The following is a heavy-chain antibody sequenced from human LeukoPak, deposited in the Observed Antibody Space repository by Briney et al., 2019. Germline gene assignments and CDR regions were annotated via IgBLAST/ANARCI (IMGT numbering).Heavy chain of an antibody. J-gene: IGHJ6*03. CDR2: IYPGDSDT. D-gene: IGHD6-13*01. CDR3: ARTRVAAAGIYYYYYYMDV. CDR1: GYSFTSYW. Sequence: PGESLKISCKGSGYSFTSYWIGWVRQMPGKGLEWMGIIYPGDSDTRYSPSFQGQVTISADKSISTAYLQWSSLKASDTAMYYCARTRVAAAGIYYYYYYMDVWGKGTTVTISS. V-gene: IGHV5-51*01.